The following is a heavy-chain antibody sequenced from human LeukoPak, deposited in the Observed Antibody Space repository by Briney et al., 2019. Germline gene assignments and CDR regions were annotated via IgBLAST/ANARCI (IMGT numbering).Heavy chain of an antibody. CDR1: GGTFSSYA. J-gene: IGHJ6*04. CDR3: AGGTYYYGSGSYYRKRYYYYGMDV. D-gene: IGHD3-10*01. Sequence: ASVKVSCKASGGTFSSYAISWVRQAPGQGLEWMGGIIPIFGTANYAQKFQGRVTITADKSTGTAYMELSSLRSEDTAVYYCAGGTYYYGSGSYYRKRYYYYGMDVWGKGTTVTVSS. V-gene: IGHV1-69*06. CDR2: IIPIFGTA.